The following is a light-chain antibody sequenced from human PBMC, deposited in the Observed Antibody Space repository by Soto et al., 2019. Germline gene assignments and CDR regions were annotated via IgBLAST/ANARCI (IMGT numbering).Light chain of an antibody. J-gene: IGLJ1*01. CDR1: SSDVGGYNY. CDR3: SSFTGSTSYV. CDR2: DVS. Sequence: QSALTQPASVSGCPGQSVAISCTGTSSDVGGYNYVSWYQQHPGKVPKLMIYDVSDRPSGVSNRFSGSKSGNTASLTISGLQAEDEADYYCSSFTGSTSYVFGSGTKLTVL. V-gene: IGLV2-14*03.